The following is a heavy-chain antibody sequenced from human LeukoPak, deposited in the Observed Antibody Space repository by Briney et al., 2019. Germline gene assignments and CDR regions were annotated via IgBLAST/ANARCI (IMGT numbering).Heavy chain of an antibody. CDR2: LSLDGRTQ. J-gene: IGHJ4*02. D-gene: IGHD2-2*01. Sequence: GGSLRLSCAASGFTFSSYWMSWVRQAPGKGLEWVAVLSLDGRTQFYTESVKGRFTISRDDSKSTLFLQMDTLRPEDTAVYYCARDPTPADPDYFDHWGQGTLVTVSS. V-gene: IGHV3-30*03. CDR3: ARDPTPADPDYFDH. CDR1: GFTFSSYW.